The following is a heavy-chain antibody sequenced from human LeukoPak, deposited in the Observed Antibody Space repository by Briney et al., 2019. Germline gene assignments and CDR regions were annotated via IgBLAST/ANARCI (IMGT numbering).Heavy chain of an antibody. CDR3: ARAVTYIAVAGYFDY. CDR2: ISYDGSNK. J-gene: IGHJ4*02. CDR1: GFTFSSYA. V-gene: IGHV3-30-3*01. D-gene: IGHD6-19*01. Sequence: PGGSLRLSCAASGFTFSSYAMHWVRQAPGKGLEWVAVISYDGSNKYYADSVKGRFTISRDNSKNTLYLQMNSLRAENTAVYYCARAVTYIAVAGYFDYWGQGTLVTVSS.